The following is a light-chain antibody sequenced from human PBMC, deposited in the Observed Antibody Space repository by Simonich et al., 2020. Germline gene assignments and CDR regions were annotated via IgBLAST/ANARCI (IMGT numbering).Light chain of an antibody. Sequence: DIVMTQSPDSLAVSLGERDTINCKSSQSVLYSSNNKNYLAWYQQKPGQPPKLLIYWESTRESGVPDRFSGSGSGTDFTLTISSLQAEDVAVYYCQQYYSTSWTFGQGTKVEIK. V-gene: IGKV4-1*01. CDR1: QSVLYSSNNKNY. J-gene: IGKJ1*01. CDR3: QQYYSTSWT. CDR2: WES.